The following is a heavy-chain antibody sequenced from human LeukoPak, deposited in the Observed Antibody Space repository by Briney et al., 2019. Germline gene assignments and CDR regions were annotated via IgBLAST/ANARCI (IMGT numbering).Heavy chain of an antibody. CDR3: AGSSVERQQLARFDY. J-gene: IGHJ4*02. D-gene: IGHD6-13*01. CDR2: INLSGGGT. CDR1: GYTFISYY. Sequence: ASVKVSCKASGYTFISYYMHWVRQAPGQGLEWMGIINLSGGGTSHAQKFQGRVTMSRDTSTSTVYMELSSLRSEDTAVYYGAGSSVERQQLARFDYWGQGTLVTVSS. V-gene: IGHV1-46*01.